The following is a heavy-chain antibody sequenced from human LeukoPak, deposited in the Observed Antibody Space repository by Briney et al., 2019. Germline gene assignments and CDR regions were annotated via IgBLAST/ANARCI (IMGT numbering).Heavy chain of an antibody. Sequence: TSETLSLTCTVSGGSISSYYWNWIRQPPGKGLEWIGYIYYSGSTNYNPSLKSRVTISADRSRNQFSLNLNSVIAADTAVYYCARINWNYFDYWGQGILVTVAS. CDR1: GGSISSYY. V-gene: IGHV4-59*08. D-gene: IGHD3-3*01. J-gene: IGHJ4*02. CDR3: ARINWNYFDY. CDR2: IYYSGST.